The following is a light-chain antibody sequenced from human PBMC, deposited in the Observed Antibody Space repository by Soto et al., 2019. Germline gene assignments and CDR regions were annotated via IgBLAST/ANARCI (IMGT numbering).Light chain of an antibody. CDR3: AAWDDSLKGPV. Sequence: QSVLTQPPSTSGTPGQRVTMSCSGSSSNIGGNTVNWYQQFPGTAPKLLIYENNQRPSGVPDRFSGSKSGTSASLVISGLQSEDEADYHCAAWDDSLKGPVFGGGTKLTVL. CDR2: ENN. J-gene: IGLJ3*02. V-gene: IGLV1-44*01. CDR1: SSNIGGNT.